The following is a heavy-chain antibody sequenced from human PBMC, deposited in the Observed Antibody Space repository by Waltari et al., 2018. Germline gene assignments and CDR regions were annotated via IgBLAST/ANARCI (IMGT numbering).Heavy chain of an antibody. CDR3: ARGLSGSYHTPIGH. J-gene: IGHJ4*01. D-gene: IGHD1-26*01. CDR1: GYTFTGHY. Sequence: QVQLVQSGAEVKKPGASVKVSCQASGYTFTGHYLQRCVRAPGQGLEWMGWINPNRDETNYAQNFQGRATVTRDTSISTAYMELSSLISGDTAVYFCARGLSGSYHTPIGHWGQGTLVTVSS. V-gene: IGHV1-2*02. CDR2: INPNRDET.